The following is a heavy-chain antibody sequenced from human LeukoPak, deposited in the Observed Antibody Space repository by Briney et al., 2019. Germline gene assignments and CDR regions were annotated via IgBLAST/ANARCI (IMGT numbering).Heavy chain of an antibody. CDR2: ISGSGGST. CDR3: AKANYYDSSGYSLD. J-gene: IGHJ4*02. CDR1: GFTFSSYA. Sequence: GGSLRLSCAASGFTFSSYAMSWVRQAPGKGLEWVSAISGSGGSTYYADSVKGRFTISRDNSKNTLYLQMNSLRAEDTAVYYCAKANYYDSSGYSLDWGQGTLVTVSS. V-gene: IGHV3-23*01. D-gene: IGHD3-22*01.